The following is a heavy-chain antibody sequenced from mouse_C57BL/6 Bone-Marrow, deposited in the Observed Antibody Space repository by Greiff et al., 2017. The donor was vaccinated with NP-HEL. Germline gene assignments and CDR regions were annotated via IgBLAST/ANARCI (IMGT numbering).Heavy chain of an antibody. V-gene: IGHV14-4*01. Sequence: EVQLQQSGAELVRPGASVKLSCTASGFNIKDYYMHWVKQRPEQGLEWIGWIDPENGDTEYASKFQGKATITADTSSNTAYLQLSSLTSEDTAVYYCTTDRVIYYYGSSYWYFDVWGTGTTVTVSS. CDR1: GFNIKDYY. D-gene: IGHD1-1*01. CDR2: IDPENGDT. CDR3: TTDRVIYYYGSSYWYFDV. J-gene: IGHJ1*03.